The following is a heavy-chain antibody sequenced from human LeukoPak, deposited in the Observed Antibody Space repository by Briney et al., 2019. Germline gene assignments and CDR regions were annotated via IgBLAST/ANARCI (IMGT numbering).Heavy chain of an antibody. D-gene: IGHD2-8*01. J-gene: IGHJ4*02. CDR2: ISWNGGNT. CDR1: GFKFDDYG. V-gene: IGHV3-20*04. Sequence: PGGSLRHSCAASGFKFDDYGMSWVRQAPGKGLEWVSGISWNGGNTGYADSVKGRFTISRDNAKNSLFLQVNSLRADDTAFYYCCVNGVCYLDYWGQGTLVTVSS. CDR3: CVNGVCYLDY.